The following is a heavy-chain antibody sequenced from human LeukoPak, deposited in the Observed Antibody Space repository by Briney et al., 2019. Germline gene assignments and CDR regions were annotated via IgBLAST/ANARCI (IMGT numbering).Heavy chain of an antibody. D-gene: IGHD5-18*01. CDR1: GYTFTSYG. J-gene: IGHJ4*02. CDR2: IIPIFGTA. V-gene: IGHV1-69*13. CDR3: ARDTAMVMAY. Sequence: SVKVSCKASGYTFTSYGISWVRQAPGQGLEWMGGIIPIFGTANYAQKFQGRVTITADESTSTAYMELSSLRSEDTAVYYCARDTAMVMAYWGQGTLVTVSS.